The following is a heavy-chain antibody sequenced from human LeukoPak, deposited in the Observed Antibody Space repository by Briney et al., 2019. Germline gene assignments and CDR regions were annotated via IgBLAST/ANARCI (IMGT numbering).Heavy chain of an antibody. CDR3: ARGGYGGVFDY. V-gene: IGHV3-43D*04. CDR1: GFDFADYM. D-gene: IGHD4-23*01. J-gene: IGHJ4*02. CDR2: ISWDGGTT. Sequence: SRGSLRLSCAAPGFDFADYMMHWVRHVPGKGLEWVSLISWDGGTTNYADSVKGRFTISRDNSKNSLYFLMNDLTAEDTAFYYCARGGYGGVFDYWGQGTLVTVSS.